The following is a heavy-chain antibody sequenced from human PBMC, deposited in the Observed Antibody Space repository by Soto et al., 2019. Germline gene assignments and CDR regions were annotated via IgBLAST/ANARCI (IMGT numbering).Heavy chain of an antibody. CDR3: AKECLTYGVDYYYYYGMDV. CDR1: GFTFSSYA. J-gene: IGHJ6*02. Sequence: GGSLRLSCAASGFTFSSYAMSWVRQAPGKGLEWVSAISGSGGSTYYADSVKGRFTISRDNSKNTLYLQMNSLRAEDTAVYYCAKECLTYGVDYYYYYGMDVWGQGTTVTVSS. V-gene: IGHV3-23*01. CDR2: ISGSGGST. D-gene: IGHD2-8*01.